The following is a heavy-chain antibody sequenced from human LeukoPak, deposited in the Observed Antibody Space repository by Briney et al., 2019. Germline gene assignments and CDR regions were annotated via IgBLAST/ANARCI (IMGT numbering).Heavy chain of an antibody. CDR2: IKSKTDGGTT. CDR3: TTVRGDGYNIDDAFDI. V-gene: IGHV3-15*01. Sequence: GGSLRLSCAASGFTFSDHWMSWVRQAPGKGLEWVGRIKSKTDGGTTDYAAPVKGRFTISRDDSKNTLYLQMNSLKTEDTAVYYCTTVRGDGYNIDDAFDIWGQGTMVTVSS. CDR1: GFTFSDHW. D-gene: IGHD5-24*01. J-gene: IGHJ3*02.